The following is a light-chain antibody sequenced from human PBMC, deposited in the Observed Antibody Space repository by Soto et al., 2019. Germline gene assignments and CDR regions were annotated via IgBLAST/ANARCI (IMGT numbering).Light chain of an antibody. V-gene: IGLV2-14*01. CDR3: TSYTSSSTLDV. CDR2: EVS. CDR1: SSDVGGYNY. J-gene: IGLJ1*01. Sequence: QSALTQPASVSGSPGQSITISCTGTSSDVGGYNYVSWYQQHPGKAPKLMIYEVSNRPLGVSNRFSGSKSGNTASLTISGLQAEDEADHYCTSYTSSSTLDVFGTVTKVTVL.